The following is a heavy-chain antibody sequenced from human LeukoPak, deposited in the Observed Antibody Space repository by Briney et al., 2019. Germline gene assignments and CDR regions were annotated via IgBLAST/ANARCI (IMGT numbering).Heavy chain of an antibody. CDR3: ARAPVHYYDSSDYYYVGESYFDC. J-gene: IGHJ4*02. CDR2: ISSSSRYI. V-gene: IGHV3-21*01. D-gene: IGHD3-22*01. Sequence: EGSLRLSCAASGFTFSTYSMNWVRQAPGKGLEWVSSISSSSRYIYYADSVKGRFTISRDNAKNSLYLQMKSLRAEDTAVYYCARAPVHYYDSSDYYYVGESYFDCWGQGTLVTVSS. CDR1: GFTFSTYS.